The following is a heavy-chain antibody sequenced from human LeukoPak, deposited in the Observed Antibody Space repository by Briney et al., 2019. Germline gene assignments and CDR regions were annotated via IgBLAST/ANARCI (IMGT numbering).Heavy chain of an antibody. V-gene: IGHV1-18*01. CDR1: GYTFTSYG. CDR3: ARRGFWSGSNWFDP. D-gene: IGHD3-3*01. CDR2: MSTYNGNT. J-gene: IGHJ5*02. Sequence: ASVKVSCKASGYTFTSYGISWVRQAPGQGLEWMGWMSTYNGNTHYAQKLQGRVTITTDTSTSTDYMELRSLRSDDTAVYYCARRGFWSGSNWFDPWGQGTLVTVSS.